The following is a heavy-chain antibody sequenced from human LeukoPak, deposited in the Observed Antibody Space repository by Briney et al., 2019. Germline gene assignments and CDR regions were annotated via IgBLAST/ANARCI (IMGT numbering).Heavy chain of an antibody. CDR3: AQTGRNNYFDS. CDR1: GFTFSDSY. J-gene: IGHJ5*01. V-gene: IGHV3-11*01. Sequence: GGSLRLSCAASGFTFSDSYMSWIRQAPGEGLDWLACISSSGHTIYYAESVRGRFPISRDNAKNSLYLQLNSLRPEDTAVYYCAQTGRNNYFDSWGQGTLVTVSS. CDR2: ISSSGHTI.